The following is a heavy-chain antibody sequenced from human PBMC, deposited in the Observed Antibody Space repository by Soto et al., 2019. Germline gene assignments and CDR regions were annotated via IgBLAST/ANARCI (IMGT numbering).Heavy chain of an antibody. D-gene: IGHD6-6*01. CDR2: IYYSGST. V-gene: IGHV4-30-4*01. J-gene: IGHJ6*02. CDR3: ARVPRIAAQGYYYYYGMDV. Sequence: QVQLQESGPGLVKPSQTLSLTCTVSGGSISSGDYYWSWIRQPPGKGLEWIGYIYYSGSTYYNPSLKRRVTISVDTSKNQFSLKLSSVTAADTAVYYCARVPRIAAQGYYYYYGMDVWGQGTTVTVSS. CDR1: GGSISSGDYY.